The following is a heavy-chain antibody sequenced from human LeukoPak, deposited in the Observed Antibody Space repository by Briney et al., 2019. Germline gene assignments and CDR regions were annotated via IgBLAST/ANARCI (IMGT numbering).Heavy chain of an antibody. Sequence: PSETLSLTCTVSGGSISSSSYCWGWIRQPPGKGLEWIGSIYYSGSTYYNPSLKSRVTISVDTSKNQFSLKLSSVTAADTAVYYCASLYSSGWYGDYFDYWGQGTLVTVSS. J-gene: IGHJ4*02. CDR3: ASLYSSGWYGDYFDY. CDR1: GGSISSSSYC. CDR2: IYYSGST. V-gene: IGHV4-39*01. D-gene: IGHD6-19*01.